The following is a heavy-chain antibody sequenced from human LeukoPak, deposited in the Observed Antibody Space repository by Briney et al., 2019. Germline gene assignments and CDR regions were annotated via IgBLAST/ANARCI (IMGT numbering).Heavy chain of an antibody. CDR3: ARGYCGGDCLGWFDP. CDR1: GGTFSSYT. CDR2: IIPILGIA. Sequence: SVKVSCKASGGTFSSYTISRVRQAPGQGLEWMGRIIPILGIANYAQKFQGRVTITADKSTSTAYMELSSLRSEDTAVYYCARGYCGGDCLGWFDPWGQGTLVTVSS. V-gene: IGHV1-69*02. J-gene: IGHJ5*02. D-gene: IGHD2-21*02.